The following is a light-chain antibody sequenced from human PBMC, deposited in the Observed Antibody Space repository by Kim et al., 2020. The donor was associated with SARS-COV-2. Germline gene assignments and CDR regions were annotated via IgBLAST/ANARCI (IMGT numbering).Light chain of an antibody. V-gene: IGLV2-8*01. Sequence: PGQSMAISCSGTSIDLPFNYVSWYHQYPGKAPKLSMYEVSKRPSGVPVRFSGSKSGNTASLTVSGLQAEDEADYYCASHAPNIYMFGTGTKVTVL. CDR1: SIDLPFNY. J-gene: IGLJ1*01. CDR2: EVS. CDR3: ASHAPNIYM.